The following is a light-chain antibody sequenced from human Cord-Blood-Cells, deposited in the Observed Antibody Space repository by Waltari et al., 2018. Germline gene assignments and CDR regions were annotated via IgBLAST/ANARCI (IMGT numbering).Light chain of an antibody. Sequence: QSALPHTRSVPGSPGQSVTIPCPGTSSDVCGYNYVSWYQQHPGKAPKLMIYDVSKRPSGVPDRFSGSKSGNTASLTISGLQAEDEADYYCCSYAGSYTYVFGTGTKVTVL. CDR1: SSDVCGYNY. V-gene: IGLV2-11*01. J-gene: IGLJ1*01. CDR3: CSYAGSYTYV. CDR2: DVS.